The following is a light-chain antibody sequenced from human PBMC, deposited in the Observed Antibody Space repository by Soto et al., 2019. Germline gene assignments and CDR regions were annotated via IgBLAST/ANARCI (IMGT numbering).Light chain of an antibody. J-gene: IGKJ5*01. V-gene: IGKV3-15*01. CDR1: QSVSNN. Sequence: VMTQSPATLSASPGETATLSCRASQSVSNNVAWYQQKPGQAPRLLILGASTRATGIPARFSGSGSGTEFTLSISSLQSEDFAVYYCKQYKEWPPFTFGQGTRLEIK. CDR2: GAS. CDR3: KQYKEWPPFT.